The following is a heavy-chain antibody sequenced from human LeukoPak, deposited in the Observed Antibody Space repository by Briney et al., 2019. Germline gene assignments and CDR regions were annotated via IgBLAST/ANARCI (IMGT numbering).Heavy chain of an antibody. CDR3: AGDSGETYYDILTGYQY. J-gene: IGHJ4*02. CDR2: IKQDGSEK. D-gene: IGHD3-9*01. Sequence: GGSLRLSCAASGFTFSSYWMSWVRQAPGKGLEWVANIKQDGSEKYYVDSVKGRFTISRDNAKNSLYLQMNSLRAEDTAVYYCAGDSGETYYDILTGYQYWGQGTLVTVSS. CDR1: GFTFSSYW. V-gene: IGHV3-7*01.